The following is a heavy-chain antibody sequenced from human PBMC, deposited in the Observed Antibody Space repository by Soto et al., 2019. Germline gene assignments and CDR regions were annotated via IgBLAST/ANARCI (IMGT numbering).Heavy chain of an antibody. CDR2: ISYDGSNK. V-gene: IGHV3-30-3*01. CDR3: AREGSGFYESLLKIGTNWFDP. D-gene: IGHD6-19*01. J-gene: IGHJ5*02. CDR1: GFTFSSYA. Sequence: GGSLRLSCAASGFTFSSYAMHWVRQAPGKGLEWVAVISYDGSNKYYADSVKGRFTISRDNSKNTLYLQMNSLRAEDTAVYYCAREGSGFYESLLKIGTNWFDPWGQGTLVTVSS.